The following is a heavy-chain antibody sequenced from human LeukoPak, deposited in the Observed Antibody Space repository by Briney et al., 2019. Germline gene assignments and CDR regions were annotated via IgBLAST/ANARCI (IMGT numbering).Heavy chain of an antibody. Sequence: ASVKVSCKASGGTFSSYAISWVRQAPGQGLEWMGRIIPILGIANYAQKFQGRVTITADKYTSPAYMELSSLRSEDTAVYYCARDRVSITMVRGVIAAPIDYWGQGTLVTVSS. D-gene: IGHD3-10*01. CDR3: ARDRVSITMVRGVIAAPIDY. CDR2: IIPILGIA. J-gene: IGHJ4*02. V-gene: IGHV1-69*04. CDR1: GGTFSSYA.